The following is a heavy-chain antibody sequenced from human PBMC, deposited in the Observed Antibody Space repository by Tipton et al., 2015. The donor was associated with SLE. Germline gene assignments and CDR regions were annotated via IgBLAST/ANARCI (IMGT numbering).Heavy chain of an antibody. J-gene: IGHJ6*02. Sequence: TLSLTCTVSGGSISSGGYSWSWIRQPPGKGLELIGYIYQSGSTNYTPSLRGRVTISVDTSKNQFSLKLSSVTAADTAVYYCASRSFLYGMDVWGQGTMVTVS. CDR2: IYQSGST. V-gene: IGHV4-30-2*01. CDR1: GGSISSGGYS. CDR3: ASRSFLYGMDV.